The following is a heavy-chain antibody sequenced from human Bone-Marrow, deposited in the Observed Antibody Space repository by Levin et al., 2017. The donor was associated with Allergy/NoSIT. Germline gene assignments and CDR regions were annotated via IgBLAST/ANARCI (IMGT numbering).Heavy chain of an antibody. CDR2: IYYSGST. D-gene: IGHD2-15*01. J-gene: IGHJ3*02. CDR1: GGSISSSSYY. V-gene: IGHV4-39*01. CDR3: ARNKWHIVVVVAATWGNAFDI. Sequence: SETLSLTCTVSGGSISSSSYYWGWIRQPPGTGLEWIGSIYYSGSTYYNPSLKSRVTISVDTSKNQFSLKLSSVTAADTAVYYCARNKWHIVVVVAATWGNAFDIWGQGTMVTVSS.